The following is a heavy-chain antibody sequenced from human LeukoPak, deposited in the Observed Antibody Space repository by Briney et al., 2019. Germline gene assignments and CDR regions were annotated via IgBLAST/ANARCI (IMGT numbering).Heavy chain of an antibody. CDR1: GGTFSSYA. V-gene: IGHV1-69*01. Sequence: GASMKVSCKASGGTFSSYAISWVRQAPGQGLEWMGGIIPIFGTANYAQKFQGRVTITADESTSTAYMELSSLRSEDTAVYYCARDQSDIVVVPAAIRGDAFDIWGQGTMVTVSS. J-gene: IGHJ3*02. CDR2: IIPIFGTA. CDR3: ARDQSDIVVVPAAIRGDAFDI. D-gene: IGHD2-2*02.